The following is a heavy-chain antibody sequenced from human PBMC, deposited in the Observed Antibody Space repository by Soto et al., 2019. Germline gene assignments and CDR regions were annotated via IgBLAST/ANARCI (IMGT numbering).Heavy chain of an antibody. D-gene: IGHD5-12*01. CDR1: GGSFSGYY. V-gene: IGHV4-34*01. J-gene: IGHJ4*02. Sequence: ASETLSLTCAVYGGSFSGYYWSWIRQPPGKGLEWIGEINHSGSTNYNPSLKSRVTISVDTSKNQFSLKLSSVTAADTAVYYCASLEYSGYDSDNLFDYWGQGTLVTVSS. CDR2: INHSGST. CDR3: ASLEYSGYDSDNLFDY.